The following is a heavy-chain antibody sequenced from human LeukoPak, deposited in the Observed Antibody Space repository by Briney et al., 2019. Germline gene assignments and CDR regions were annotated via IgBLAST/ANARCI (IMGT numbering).Heavy chain of an antibody. J-gene: IGHJ6*03. CDR2: INTNTGNP. Sequence: ASVKVSCKASGYTFTSYAMNWVRQAPGQGLEWMGWINTNTGNPTYAQGFTGRFVFSLNTSVSAAYLQISSLKAEDTAVYYCARHIMITFGGVIVPYYYYYMDVWGEGTTVTVSS. CDR1: GYTFTSYA. V-gene: IGHV7-4-1*02. CDR3: ARHIMITFGGVIVPYYYYYMDV. D-gene: IGHD3-16*02.